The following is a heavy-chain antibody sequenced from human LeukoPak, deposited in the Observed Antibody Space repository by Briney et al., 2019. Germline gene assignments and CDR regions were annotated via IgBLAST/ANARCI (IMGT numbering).Heavy chain of an antibody. Sequence: PGGSLRLSCAASGFTFSSYSMNWVRQAPGKGLEWVSSISSSSSYIYYADSVKGRFTISRDNAKNSLYLQMNSLRAEDTAVYYCAKEQYYCSGGSCYSGWFDPWGQGTLVTVSS. CDR2: ISSSSSYI. V-gene: IGHV3-21*01. CDR1: GFTFSSYS. J-gene: IGHJ5*02. CDR3: AKEQYYCSGGSCYSGWFDP. D-gene: IGHD2-15*01.